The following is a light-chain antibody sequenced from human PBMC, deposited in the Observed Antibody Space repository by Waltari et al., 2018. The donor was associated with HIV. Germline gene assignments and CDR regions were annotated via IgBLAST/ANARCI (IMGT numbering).Light chain of an antibody. CDR1: SSNNGSNT. CDR3: AAWDGSLNGRV. CDR2: SNN. Sequence: QSVLTQPPSASGTPGQRGTISCSGSSSNNGSNTVHWYQQLPGTAPKLLLYSNNHRPSGVPDRFSGSKSGTSASLAISGLQAEDEADYYCAAWDGSLNGRVFGGGTKLTVL. J-gene: IGLJ3*02. V-gene: IGLV1-44*01.